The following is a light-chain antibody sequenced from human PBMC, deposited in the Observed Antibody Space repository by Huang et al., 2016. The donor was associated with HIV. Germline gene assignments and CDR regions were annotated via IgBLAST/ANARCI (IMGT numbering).Light chain of an antibody. CDR1: QGMGIY. CDR2: GAS. J-gene: IGKJ1*01. Sequence: DIQMTQSPSSLSASVGDRVTITCRASQGMGIYLNWYQQKPGKAPKLLIYGASSLQNGVPSRCSGGGSGTEFTLTISSLQHEDFATYYCQQSYIPGWTFGQGTKVEV. V-gene: IGKV1-39*01. CDR3: QQSYIPGWT.